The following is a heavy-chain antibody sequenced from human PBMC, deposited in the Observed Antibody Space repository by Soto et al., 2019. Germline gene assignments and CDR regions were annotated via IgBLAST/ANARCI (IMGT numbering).Heavy chain of an antibody. Sequence: ASVKVSGKASGHTFTSYGIHWVRQAPGQRLEWMGWINAANGDTKYSPKFQGRVTITRDTSASTAYMELSSLRSEDTAVYYCVRRHVSATGIDWFDPWGQGTLVTVSS. V-gene: IGHV1-3*01. CDR2: INAANGDT. CDR3: VRRHVSATGIDWFDP. D-gene: IGHD6-13*01. J-gene: IGHJ5*02. CDR1: GHTFTSYG.